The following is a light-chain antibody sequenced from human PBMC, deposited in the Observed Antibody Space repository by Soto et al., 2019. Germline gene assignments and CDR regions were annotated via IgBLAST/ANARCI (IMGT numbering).Light chain of an antibody. J-gene: IGKJ2*01. Sequence: IQLTQSPSPLSASVGDRVTITCRASQGISSYLAWYQQKPGKAPKLLIYGASTLQSGVPSRFSGSGSGTDFTLTISSLQPEDFATYFCQQLNSYPLYTFGQGTKLEIK. CDR1: QGISSY. CDR3: QQLNSYPLYT. V-gene: IGKV1-9*01. CDR2: GAS.